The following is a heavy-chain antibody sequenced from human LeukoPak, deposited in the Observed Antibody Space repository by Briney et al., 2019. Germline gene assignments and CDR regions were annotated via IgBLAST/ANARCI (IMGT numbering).Heavy chain of an antibody. CDR3: ARSSVEVAAQIDY. CDR1: GYNFTNYW. V-gene: IGHV5-51*01. CDR2: IFPGDSDT. D-gene: IGHD2-15*01. Sequence: GESLKISCQGSGYNFTNYWIGWVRQMPGKGLEWMGIIFPGDSDTRYSPSFQGQVTISADKSINTAYLQWSSLKASDTAMYYCARSSVEVAAQIDYWGRGTLVTVSS. J-gene: IGHJ4*02.